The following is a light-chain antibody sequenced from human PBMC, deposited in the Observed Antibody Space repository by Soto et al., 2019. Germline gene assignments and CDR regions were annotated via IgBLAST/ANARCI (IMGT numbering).Light chain of an antibody. CDR3: QQLNSYPRT. V-gene: IGKV1-9*01. CDR2: AAS. CDR1: QDISTY. Sequence: IQLTQSPSSLSASAGDRVTITCRASQDISTYLAWYQQKPGKAPKLLIHAASTLQSGVPSRFSGSGSGTDFTLTISSLQPEDFATYYCQQLNSYPRTFGPGTKVDIK. J-gene: IGKJ3*01.